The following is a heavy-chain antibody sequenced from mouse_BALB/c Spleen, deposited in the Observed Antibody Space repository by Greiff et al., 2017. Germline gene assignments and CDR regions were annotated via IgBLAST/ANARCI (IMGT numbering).Heavy chain of an antibody. D-gene: IGHD4-1*02. J-gene: IGHJ2*01. V-gene: IGHV5-17*02. CDR1: GFTFSSFG. CDR3: ARSWRTQLGDFDY. Sequence: EVQVVESGGGLVQPGGSRKLSCAASGFTFSSFGMHWVRQAPEKGLEWVAYISSGSSTIYYADTVKGRFTISRDNPKNTLFLQMTSLRSEDTAMYYCARSWRTQLGDFDYWGQGTTLTVSS. CDR2: ISSGSSTI.